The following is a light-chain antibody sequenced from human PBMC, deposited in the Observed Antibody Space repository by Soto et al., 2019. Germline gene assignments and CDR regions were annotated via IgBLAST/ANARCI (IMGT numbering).Light chain of an antibody. CDR1: QSITTY. V-gene: IGKV1-39*01. CDR3: QQSSSPPRT. CDR2: AAS. Sequence: DIQMTQSPSSLSASVGDRVTITCRASQSITTYLNWYQQKPGKAPKLLIYAASSLQSGVPSRFSGSGSGTDFTLTISSLQPEDFATYYCQQSSSPPRTFGQGTRVEIK. J-gene: IGKJ1*01.